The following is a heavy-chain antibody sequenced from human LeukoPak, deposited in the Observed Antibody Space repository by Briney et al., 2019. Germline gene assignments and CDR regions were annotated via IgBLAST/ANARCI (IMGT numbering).Heavy chain of an antibody. V-gene: IGHV1-2*02. Sequence: ASVKVSCKASGYTFTGYYMHWVRQAPGQGLEWMGWINPNSGGTNYAQKFQGRVTMTRDTSISTAYMELSRLRPDDTAVYYCARDFLNDFWSGYSEFDPWGQGTLVTVSS. D-gene: IGHD3-3*01. CDR2: INPNSGGT. CDR1: GYTFTGYY. CDR3: ARDFLNDFWSGYSEFDP. J-gene: IGHJ5*02.